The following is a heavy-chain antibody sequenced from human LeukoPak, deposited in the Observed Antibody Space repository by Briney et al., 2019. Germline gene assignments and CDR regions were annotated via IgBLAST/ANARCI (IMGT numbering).Heavy chain of an antibody. J-gene: IGHJ4*02. D-gene: IGHD3-22*01. CDR3: AKGTMDGGQYYYDSS. CDR1: GFTFSSYA. V-gene: IGHV3-30-3*01. Sequence: GRSLRLSCAASGFTFSSYAMHWVRQAPGKGLEWVAVISYDGSNKYYADSVKGRFTISRDNSKNTLYLQTNSLRAEDTAVYYCAKGTMDGGQYYYDSSGGQGTLVTVSS. CDR2: ISYDGSNK.